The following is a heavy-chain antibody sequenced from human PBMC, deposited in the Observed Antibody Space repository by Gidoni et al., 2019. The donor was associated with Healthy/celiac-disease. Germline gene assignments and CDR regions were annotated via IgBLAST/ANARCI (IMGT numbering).Heavy chain of an antibody. J-gene: IGHJ6*02. CDR3: AKVSGNDYYYYYGMDV. CDR2: IRYDGSNK. V-gene: IGHV3-30*02. Sequence: QVQLVESGGGVVQPGGSLSLTCAASGFSFSSYGLPWVRQATGTGLEWVAFIRYDGSNKYYADSVKGRFTISRDNSKNTLDLQMNSLRAEDTAVYYCAKVSGNDYYYYYGMDVWGQGTTVTVSS. D-gene: IGHD2-15*01. CDR1: GFSFSSYG.